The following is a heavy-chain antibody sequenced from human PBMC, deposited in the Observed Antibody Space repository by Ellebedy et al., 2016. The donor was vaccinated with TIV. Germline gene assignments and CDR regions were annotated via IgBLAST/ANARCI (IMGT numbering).Heavy chain of an antibody. V-gene: IGHV4-39*01. CDR3: ARRVGATPPDF. CDR1: GGSVSSSSYY. CDR2: MYYDGSI. Sequence: SETLSLXXTVSGGSVSSSSYYWGWIRQPPGKGLEWIGSMYYDGSIYYNPSLKSRVTISVDTSKNQFSLNLTSVTAADTAVYYCARRVGATPPDFWGQGTLVTVSS. J-gene: IGHJ4*02. D-gene: IGHD1-26*01.